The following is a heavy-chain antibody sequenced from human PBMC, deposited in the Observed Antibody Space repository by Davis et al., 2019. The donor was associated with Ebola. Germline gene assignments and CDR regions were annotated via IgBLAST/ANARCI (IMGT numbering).Heavy chain of an antibody. J-gene: IGHJ6*02. V-gene: IGHV3-30-3*01. CDR2: ISYDGSNK. D-gene: IGHD3-16*01. CDR1: GFTFSRYP. CDR3: ARDGPLFALGDYYYGMDV. Sequence: PGGSLRLSCAASGFTFSRYPMHWVRQAPGKGLEWVALISYDGSNKYYADSVKGRFTISRDNSKNTLYLQMNSLRAEDTAVYYCARDGPLFALGDYYYGMDVWCQGTTVTVSS.